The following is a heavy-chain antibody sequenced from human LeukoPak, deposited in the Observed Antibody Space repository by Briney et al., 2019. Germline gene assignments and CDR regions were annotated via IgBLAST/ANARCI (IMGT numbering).Heavy chain of an antibody. CDR3: GGLQVAAGTIDY. CDR2: IYYSGST. J-gene: IGHJ4*02. D-gene: IGHD6-13*01. CDR1: CGPISRYY. Sequence: PSETLSLTCTVSCGPISRYYWSWIRQPPAKGLEWIGYIYYSGSTNYKPSLKSRVTISVDPSKNQFSLKLSSVTAADTAGYYCGGLQVAAGTIDYWGQGTLVTVSS. V-gene: IGHV4-59*01.